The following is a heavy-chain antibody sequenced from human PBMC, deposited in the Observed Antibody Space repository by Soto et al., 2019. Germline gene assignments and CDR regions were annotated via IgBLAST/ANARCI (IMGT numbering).Heavy chain of an antibody. Sequence: LGWSLRLSCVTSGFTFSDYAMHWVRQAPGKGLEWVALIRPDGSNRYYADSVKGRFTISRDISKNTLYLQMSSLRADDTAVYFCDRGLAPPAAEACWGQGTLVTVS. J-gene: IGHJ4*02. D-gene: IGHD6-25*01. CDR1: GFTFSDYA. CDR3: DRGLAPPAAEAC. V-gene: IGHV3-33*01. CDR2: IRPDGSNR.